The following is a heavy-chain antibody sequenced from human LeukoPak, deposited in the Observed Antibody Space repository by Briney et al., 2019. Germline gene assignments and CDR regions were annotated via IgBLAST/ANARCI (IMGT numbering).Heavy chain of an antibody. V-gene: IGHV3-9*01. CDR3: ARVPTVTTSFDY. D-gene: IGHD4-17*01. J-gene: IGHJ4*02. Sequence: GGSLRLSCAVSGFTFDDYAMHWVRQVPGKGLEWVSGINWNSDSIGYADSVKGRFTTSRDNAKNSLYLQLNSLRAEDTAVYYCARVPTVTTSFDYWGQGTLVTVSS. CDR1: GFTFDDYA. CDR2: INWNSDSI.